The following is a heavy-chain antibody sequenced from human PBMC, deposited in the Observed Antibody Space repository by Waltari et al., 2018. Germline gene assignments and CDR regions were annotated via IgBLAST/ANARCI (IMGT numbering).Heavy chain of an antibody. CDR2: INHSGST. Sequence: QVQLQQWGAGLLKPSETLSLTCAVYGGSFSGYYWRWIRQPPGKGMEWIGEINHSGSTNYNPSLKSRVTISVDTSKNQFSLKLSSVTAADTAVYYCARVRQLVVGLYYYYYYGMDVWGQGTTVTVSS. J-gene: IGHJ6*02. V-gene: IGHV4-34*01. CDR3: ARVRQLVVGLYYYYYYGMDV. D-gene: IGHD6-13*01. CDR1: GGSFSGYY.